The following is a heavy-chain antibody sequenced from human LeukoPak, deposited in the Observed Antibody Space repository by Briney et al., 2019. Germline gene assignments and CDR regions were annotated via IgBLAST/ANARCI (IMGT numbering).Heavy chain of an antibody. V-gene: IGHV4-59*08. CDR3: ARHRDFYGSGTYSKMGWFDP. D-gene: IGHD3-10*01. Sequence: SETLSLTCTVSGDSINNYYWSWIRQPPGKGLEWIGYIYNTGSANYNPSLKSRVTISIDTSKNQFSLKLNSVTATDTAVYYCARHRDFYGSGTYSKMGWFDPWSQGTLVTVSS. CDR2: IYNTGSA. CDR1: GDSINNYY. J-gene: IGHJ5*02.